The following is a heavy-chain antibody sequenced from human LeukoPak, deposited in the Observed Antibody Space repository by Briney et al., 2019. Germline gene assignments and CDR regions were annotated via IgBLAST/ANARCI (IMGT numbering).Heavy chain of an antibody. D-gene: IGHD5-12*01. CDR3: AKDRGYSGYDRRLDY. Sequence: GGSLRLSCAASGFTFSSYGMHWVRQAPGKGLEWVAFIRYDGSNKYYADSVKGRFTISRDNSKNTLYLQMNSLRAEDTAVYYCAKDRGYSGYDRRLDYWGQGTLVTVSS. CDR2: IRYDGSNK. CDR1: GFTFSSYG. V-gene: IGHV3-30*02. J-gene: IGHJ4*02.